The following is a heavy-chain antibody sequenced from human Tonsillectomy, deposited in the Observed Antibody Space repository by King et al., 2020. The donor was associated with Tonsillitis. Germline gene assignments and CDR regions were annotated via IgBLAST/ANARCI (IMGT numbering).Heavy chain of an antibody. Sequence: QLQESGPGLVKPSQTLSLTCTVSGGSISSGDHYLSWIRQPPGKGLEWIGNIYYSGSTFYNPSLKSRVTISVDTLKNQFSLKLSSVTAADTAVYYCARYCSSTSCHGEAFDIWGQGTMVTVSS. CDR2: IYYSGST. D-gene: IGHD2-2*01. V-gene: IGHV4-30-4*01. J-gene: IGHJ3*02. CDR3: ARYCSSTSCHGEAFDI. CDR1: GGSISSGDHY.